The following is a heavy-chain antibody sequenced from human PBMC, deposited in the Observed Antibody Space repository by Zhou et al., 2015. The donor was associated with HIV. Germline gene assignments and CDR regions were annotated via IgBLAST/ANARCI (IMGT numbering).Heavy chain of an antibody. D-gene: IGHD6-13*01. CDR2: IIPIFGTA. J-gene: IGHJ2*01. CDR3: ARRKIIPHPTIAAAILPYWYFDL. Sequence: QVQLVQSGAEVKKPGSSVKVSCKASGGTFSSYAISWVRQAPGQGLEWMGGIIPIFGTANYAQKFQGRVTITADESTSTAYMELSSLRSEDTAVYYCARRKIIPHPTIAAAILPYWYFDLVGPWPPWSLSPQ. V-gene: IGHV1-69*01. CDR1: GGTFSSYA.